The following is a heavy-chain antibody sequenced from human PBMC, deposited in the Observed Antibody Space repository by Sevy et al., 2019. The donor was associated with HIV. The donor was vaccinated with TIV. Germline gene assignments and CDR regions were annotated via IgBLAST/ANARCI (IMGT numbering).Heavy chain of an antibody. J-gene: IGHJ4*02. CDR1: GFTFSSYA. CDR3: ARDRSGFDY. D-gene: IGHD2-15*01. V-gene: IGHV3-30-3*01. Sequence: GGSLRLSCAASGFTFSSYAMHWVRQAPDKGLEWVAVISYDGSNKYYADSVKGRFTISRDNSKNTLYLQMNSLRAEDTAVYYCARDRSGFDYWGQGTLVTVSS. CDR2: ISYDGSNK.